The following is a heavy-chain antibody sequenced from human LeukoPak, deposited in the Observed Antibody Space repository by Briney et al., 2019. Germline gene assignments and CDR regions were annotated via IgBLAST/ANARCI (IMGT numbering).Heavy chain of an antibody. CDR3: ARGIATGIDFFDP. D-gene: IGHD6-13*01. CDR2: IKHDGSEG. CDR1: GFTFNTCW. Sequence: GGSLRLSCAASGFTFNTCWRTWVRQAPGKGLEWVANIKHDGSEGYYVDSVKGRFVISRENAKNSLYLQLNSLRAEDTAVYYCARGIATGIDFFDPWGQGTLVTVSS. J-gene: IGHJ5*02. V-gene: IGHV3-7*01.